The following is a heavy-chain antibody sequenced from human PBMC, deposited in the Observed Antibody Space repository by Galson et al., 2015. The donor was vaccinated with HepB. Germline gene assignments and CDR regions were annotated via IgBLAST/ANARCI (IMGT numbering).Heavy chain of an antibody. J-gene: IGHJ6*02. Sequence: SLRLSCAASGFTVSSNYMSWVRQAPGKGLEWVSVIYSGGSTYYADSVKGRFTISRDNSKNTLYLQMNSLRAEDTAVYYCARDISLMVRSSGMDVWGQGTTVTVSS. D-gene: IGHD3-10*01. CDR3: ARDISLMVRSSGMDV. CDR1: GFTVSSNY. V-gene: IGHV3-66*01. CDR2: IYSGGST.